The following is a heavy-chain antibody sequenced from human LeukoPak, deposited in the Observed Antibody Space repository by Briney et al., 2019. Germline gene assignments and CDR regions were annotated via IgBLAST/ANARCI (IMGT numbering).Heavy chain of an antibody. Sequence: PGGSLRLSCAASGFTFSSYSMNWVRQAPGKGPEWVSYISGSSSAMYYADSVKGRFTISRDNAKNSLSLQMDSLRAEDTAVYYCASGAEARRDYWGQGTLVTVSS. CDR2: ISGSSSAM. D-gene: IGHD4/OR15-4a*01. J-gene: IGHJ4*02. CDR1: GFTFSSYS. CDR3: ASGAEARRDY. V-gene: IGHV3-48*01.